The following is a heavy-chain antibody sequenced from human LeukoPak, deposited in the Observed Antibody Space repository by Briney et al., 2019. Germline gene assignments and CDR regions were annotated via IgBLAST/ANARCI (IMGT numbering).Heavy chain of an antibody. CDR2: ISSSSSYI. CDR3: VSFNGGRPGNY. J-gene: IGHJ4*02. CDR1: GFTFSSYS. V-gene: IGHV3-21*01. D-gene: IGHD3-16*01. Sequence: GSLRLSCAASGFTFSSYSMNWVRQAPGEGLEWVSSISSSSSYISYADSVKGRFTISRDNAKNSLYLQMNSLRAEDTAVYYCVSFNGGRPGNYWGQGTLVTVSS.